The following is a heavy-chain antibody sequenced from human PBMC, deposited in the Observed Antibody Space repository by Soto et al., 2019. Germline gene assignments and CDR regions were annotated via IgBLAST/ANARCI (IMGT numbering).Heavy chain of an antibody. V-gene: IGHV4-4*02. D-gene: IGHD3-3*01. CDR3: ASHIGVPGTRGFDY. CDR1: GASISDNNW. J-gene: IGHJ4*02. CDR2: IYHSGTA. Sequence: QVQLQESGPGLVKPSGTLSLTCAVSGASISDNNWWSWVRQPPGKGLEWIGEIYHSGTANYSPSLNSRVIISLDRSKSQNSLQLSSVTAADSAVYYCASHIGVPGTRGFDYWGQGTRVTVSS.